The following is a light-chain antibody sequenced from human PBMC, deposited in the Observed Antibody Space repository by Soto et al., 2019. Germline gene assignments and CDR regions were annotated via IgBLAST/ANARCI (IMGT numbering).Light chain of an antibody. Sequence: DIQMTQSPSTLSASIGDRVTITCRASQNIGEWLAWYQQKPGKSPKLLIYKASTLEQGVPSRFSGSGSGTDFTLTINSLQPDDSATYYCHQYNSYSPEWTFGRGTNVETK. V-gene: IGKV1-5*03. CDR3: HQYNSYSPEWT. CDR1: QNIGEW. J-gene: IGKJ1*01. CDR2: KAS.